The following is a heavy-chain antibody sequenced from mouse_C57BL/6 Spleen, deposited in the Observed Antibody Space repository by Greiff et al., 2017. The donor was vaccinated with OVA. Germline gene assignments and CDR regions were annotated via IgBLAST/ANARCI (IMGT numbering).Heavy chain of an antibody. CDR1: GYAFSSYW. Sequence: VQLQQSGAELVKPGASVKISCKASGYAFSSYWMNWVKQRPGKGLEWIGQIYPGDGDTNYNGKFKGKATLTADKSSSTAYMQLSSLTSEDSAVYFCAREADPTPMDYWGQGTSVTVSS. D-gene: IGHD4-1*02. CDR2: IYPGDGDT. J-gene: IGHJ4*01. V-gene: IGHV1-80*01. CDR3: AREADPTPMDY.